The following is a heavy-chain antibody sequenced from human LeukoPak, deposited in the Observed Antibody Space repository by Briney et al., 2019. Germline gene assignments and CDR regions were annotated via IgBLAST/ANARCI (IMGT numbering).Heavy chain of an antibody. J-gene: IGHJ5*02. V-gene: IGHV4-4*07. CDR1: GGSISRYY. CDR2: IYGSGST. D-gene: IGHD3-10*01. CDR3: ARDSGTTGEVKFDP. Sequence: KSSETLSFTCTVSGGSISRYYWSWIRQPAGKGLQWIGRIYGSGSTTYNPSLKSRLTMSVDTSKNQFSLKLSSMTAADTAIYYCARDSGTTGEVKFDPWGQGILVTVSS.